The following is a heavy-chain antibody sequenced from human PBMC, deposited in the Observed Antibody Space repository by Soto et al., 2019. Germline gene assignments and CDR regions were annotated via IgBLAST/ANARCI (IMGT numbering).Heavy chain of an antibody. CDR1: DGSIRGNF. J-gene: IGHJ4*02. CDR2: ISSNGNT. Sequence: LSLPCTVSDGSIRGNFLTWIRQPAGKGLEWIGRISSNGNTDYNPSLKSRVTMSIDTSKNHFSLDLISVTASDTAIYYCAREVWVAGLLYYFDFWGQGTLVTVSS. D-gene: IGHD6-19*01. V-gene: IGHV4-4*07. CDR3: AREVWVAGLLYYFDF.